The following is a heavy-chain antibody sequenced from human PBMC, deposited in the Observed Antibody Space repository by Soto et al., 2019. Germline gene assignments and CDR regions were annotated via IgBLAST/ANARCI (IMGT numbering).Heavy chain of an antibody. V-gene: IGHV1-8*01. D-gene: IGHD3-3*01. CDR2: MNPNSGNT. J-gene: IGHJ6*02. CDR1: GYTFTSYG. CDR3: ARLQDGLGNYDFWSGYLAYYYGMDV. Sequence: GASVKVSCKASGYTFTSYGINWVRQATGQGLEWMGWMNPNSGNTGYAQKFQGRVTMTRNTSISTAYMELSSLRSEDTAVYYCARLQDGLGNYDFWSGYLAYYYGMDVWGQGTTVTVSS.